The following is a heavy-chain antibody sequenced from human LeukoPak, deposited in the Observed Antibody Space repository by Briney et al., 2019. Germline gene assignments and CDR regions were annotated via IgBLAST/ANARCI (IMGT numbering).Heavy chain of an antibody. CDR2: ITSVGGTK. J-gene: IGHJ3*02. Sequence: GGSLRLSCTTSGFTFSSYEMNWVRQAPGKGLEWVSYITSVGGTKYYADSVKGRFTISRDNAKNSLYLQMNSLRAEDSAVYYCARDRQGTPGTFDIWGQGTMVTVSP. D-gene: IGHD1-1*01. V-gene: IGHV3-48*03. CDR1: GFTFSSYE. CDR3: ARDRQGTPGTFDI.